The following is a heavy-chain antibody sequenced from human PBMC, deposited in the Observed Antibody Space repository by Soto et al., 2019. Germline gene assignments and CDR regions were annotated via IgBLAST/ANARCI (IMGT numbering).Heavy chain of an antibody. J-gene: IGHJ4*02. D-gene: IGHD3-22*01. Sequence: ASVKVSCKASGYTFTSYGISWVRQAPGQGLEWMGWISAYNGNTNYAQKLQGRVTITADESTSTAYMELSSLRSEDTAVYYCARDYPDSSGYYSVHYFDYWGQGTLVTVSS. CDR1: GYTFTSYG. V-gene: IGHV1-18*01. CDR2: ISAYNGNT. CDR3: ARDYPDSSGYYSVHYFDY.